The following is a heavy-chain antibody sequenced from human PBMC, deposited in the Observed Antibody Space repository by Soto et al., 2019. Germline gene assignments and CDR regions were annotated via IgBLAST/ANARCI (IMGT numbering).Heavy chain of an antibody. CDR1: GGSISSGGYY. J-gene: IGHJ2*01. V-gene: IGHV4-31*03. Sequence: SETLSLTCTVSGGSISSGGYYWSWIRQHPGKGLEWIGYIYYSGSTYYNPSLKSRVTISVDTSKNQFSLKLSSVTAADTAVYYCARAPGFGGVIDRGWYFDLWGRGTLVTVSS. CDR2: IYYSGST. CDR3: ARAPGFGGVIDRGWYFDL. D-gene: IGHD3-16*02.